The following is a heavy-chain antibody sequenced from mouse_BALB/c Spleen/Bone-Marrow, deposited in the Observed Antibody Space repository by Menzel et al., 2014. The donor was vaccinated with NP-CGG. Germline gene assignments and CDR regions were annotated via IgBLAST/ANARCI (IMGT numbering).Heavy chain of an antibody. CDR2: ISSGSSTI. Sequence: EVQLVESGGGLVQPGGSRKLSCAASGFTFSSFGMHWVRQAPEKGLEWVAYISSGSSTIYYADTVKGRFTISRDNPKNTLFLQMTSLRSEDTAMYYCAREYGNRWFAYWGQGTLVTVSA. D-gene: IGHD2-10*02. V-gene: IGHV5-17*02. J-gene: IGHJ3*01. CDR3: AREYGNRWFAY. CDR1: GFTFSSFG.